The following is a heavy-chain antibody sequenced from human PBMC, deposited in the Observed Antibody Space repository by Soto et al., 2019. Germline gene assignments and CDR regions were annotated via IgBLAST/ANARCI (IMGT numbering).Heavy chain of an antibody. J-gene: IGHJ6*02. V-gene: IGHV5-51*01. CDR2: IYPDDSDT. D-gene: IGHD1-26*01. Sequence: GESLKISCKGSGYSFTSYWIGWVRQMPGKGLEWMGIIYPDDSDTRYSPSFQGQVTISADKSISTAYLQMNSLKIEDTGVYYCTTWPAWEGAQPHGMDVWGQGTTVTVSS. CDR1: GYSFTSYW. CDR3: TTWPAWEGAQPHGMDV.